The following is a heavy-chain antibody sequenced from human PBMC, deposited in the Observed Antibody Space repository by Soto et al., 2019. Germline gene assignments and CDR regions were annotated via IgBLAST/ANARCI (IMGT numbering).Heavy chain of an antibody. J-gene: IGHJ3*02. CDR2: INHSGST. V-gene: IGHV4-34*01. CDR3: ARGRGRHINLFARIAAAGKGGAFDI. Sequence: QVQLQQWGAGLLKPSETLSLTCAVYGGSFSGYYWSWIRQPPGKGLEWIGEINHSGSTNYNPSLKSRVTISVDTSKNQFSLKLSSVTAADTAVYYCARGRGRHINLFARIAAAGKGGAFDIWGQGTMVTVSS. CDR1: GGSFSGYY. D-gene: IGHD6-13*01.